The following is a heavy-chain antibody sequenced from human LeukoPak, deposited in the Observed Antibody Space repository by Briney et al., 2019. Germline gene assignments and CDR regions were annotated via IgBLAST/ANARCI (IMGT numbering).Heavy chain of an antibody. D-gene: IGHD6-19*01. V-gene: IGHV3-74*01. CDR3: ARAVAGPSHLDY. CDR2: INSDGSTA. J-gene: IGHJ4*02. Sequence: GGSLRLSCAASGFTFSSYWMHWVRQAPGKGLVWVARINSDGSTATYADSVKGRFTISRDNAKNTLYLQMNSLRAEDTAVFYCARAVAGPSHLDYWGQGTLVTVSS. CDR1: GFTFSSYW.